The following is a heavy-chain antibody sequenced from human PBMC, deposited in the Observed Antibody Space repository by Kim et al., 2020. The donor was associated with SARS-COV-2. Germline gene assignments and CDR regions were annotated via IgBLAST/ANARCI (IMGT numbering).Heavy chain of an antibody. D-gene: IGHD1-26*01. CDR1: GFTFSSYA. J-gene: IGHJ4*02. CDR2: ISGSGGST. V-gene: IGHV3-23*01. Sequence: GGSLRLSCAASGFTFSSYAMSWVRQAPGKGLEWVSAISGSGGSTYYADSVKGRFTISRDNSKNTLYLQMNSLRAEDTAVYYCAKSELTPTQNSGGYYFDRLVDYWGQGTLVTVSS. CDR3: AKSELTPTQNSGGYYFDRLVDY.